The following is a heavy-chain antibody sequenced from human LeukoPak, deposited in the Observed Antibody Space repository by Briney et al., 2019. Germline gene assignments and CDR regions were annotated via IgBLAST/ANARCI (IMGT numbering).Heavy chain of an antibody. CDR2: IVVGSGNT. J-gene: IGHJ6*04. D-gene: IGHD3-10*01. CDR3: AATTMVRGVINHYYGMDV. Sequence: GTSVKVSRKASGFTFTSSAVQWVRQARGQRLEWIGWIVVGSGNTNYAQKFQERVTITRDMSTSTAYMELSSPRSEDTAVYYCAATTMVRGVINHYYGMDVWGKGTTVTVSS. CDR1: GFTFTSSA. V-gene: IGHV1-58*01.